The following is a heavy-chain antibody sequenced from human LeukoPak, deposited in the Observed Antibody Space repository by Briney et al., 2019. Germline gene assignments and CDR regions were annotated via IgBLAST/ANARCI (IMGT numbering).Heavy chain of an antibody. Sequence: ASVKVSCKASGYTFTGYYMHWVRQAPGQGLEWMGWINPNSGGTNYAQKLQGRVTMTTDTSTSTAYMELRSLRSDNTAVYYCARDSGYCSSTSCQASDYWGQGTLVTVSS. V-gene: IGHV1-2*02. J-gene: IGHJ4*02. CDR1: GYTFTGYY. CDR2: INPNSGGT. CDR3: ARDSGYCSSTSCQASDY. D-gene: IGHD2-2*01.